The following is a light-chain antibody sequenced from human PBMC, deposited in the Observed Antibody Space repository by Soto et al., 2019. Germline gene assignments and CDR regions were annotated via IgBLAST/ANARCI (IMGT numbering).Light chain of an antibody. J-gene: IGLJ1*01. Sequence: SVLTQPASISGSPGQSITISCTGTSSDVGDYNYVSWYQHHPGKAPKVMIYEVTNRPSGVSNRFSGSKSGNTASLTISGLQAEDEADYYCSSFTSTSTVVFGTGTKVTVL. V-gene: IGLV2-14*01. CDR3: SSFTSTSTVV. CDR2: EVT. CDR1: SSDVGDYNY.